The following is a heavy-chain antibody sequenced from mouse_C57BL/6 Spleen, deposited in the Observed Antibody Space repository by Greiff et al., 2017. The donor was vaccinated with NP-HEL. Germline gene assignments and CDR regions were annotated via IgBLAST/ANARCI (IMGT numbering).Heavy chain of an antibody. CDR2: INPNNGGT. CDR3: ARRGGYDEGGFDY. D-gene: IGHD2-2*01. Sequence: VQLQQSGPELVKPGASVKISCKASGYTFTDYYMNWVKQSHGKSLEWIGDINPNNGGTSYNQKFKGKATLTVDKSSSTAYMELRSLTSEDSAVYYCARRGGYDEGGFDYWGQGTTLTVSS. V-gene: IGHV1-26*01. J-gene: IGHJ2*01. CDR1: GYTFTDYY.